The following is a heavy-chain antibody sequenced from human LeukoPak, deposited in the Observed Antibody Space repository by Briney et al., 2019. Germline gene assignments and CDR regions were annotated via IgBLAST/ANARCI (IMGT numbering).Heavy chain of an antibody. CDR1: GYSISSGYY. V-gene: IGHV4-38-2*02. CDR2: IYHSGST. J-gene: IGHJ3*02. Sequence: PSETLSLTCTVSGYSISSGYYWGWIRQPPGKGLEWIGSIYHSGSTYYNPSLKSRVTISVDTSKNQFSLKLSSVTAADTAVYYCASGRSWNYSRLPRYAFDIWGQGTMVTVSS. CDR3: ASGRSWNYSRLPRYAFDI. D-gene: IGHD1-7*01.